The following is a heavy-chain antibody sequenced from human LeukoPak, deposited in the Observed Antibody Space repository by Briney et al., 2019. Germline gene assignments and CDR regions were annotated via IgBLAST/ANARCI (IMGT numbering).Heavy chain of an antibody. V-gene: IGHV4-59*04. J-gene: IGHJ4*02. CDR3: ATPYCTNGVCSIHY. CDR2: IYYSGST. Sequence: SETLSLTCTVSGGSISSYYWSWIRQPPGKGLEWIGYIYYSGSTYYNPSLKSRVTISVDTSKNQFSLKLSSVTAADTAVYYCATPYCTNGVCSIHYWGQGTLVTVSS. D-gene: IGHD2-8*01. CDR1: GGSISSYY.